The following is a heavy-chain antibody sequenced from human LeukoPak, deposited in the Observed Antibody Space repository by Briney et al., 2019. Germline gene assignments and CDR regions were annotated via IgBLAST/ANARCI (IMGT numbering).Heavy chain of an antibody. CDR2: IYPGDSDT. D-gene: IGHD3-10*01. CDR3: ARHTYYYGSGSPGVDY. V-gene: IGHV5-51*01. J-gene: IGHJ4*02. Sequence: PGESLKISCKDSGYSFTSYWIGWVRQMPGKGLEWMGIIYPGDSDTRYSPSFQGQVTISADKSISTAYLQWSSLKASDTAMYYCARHTYYYGSGSPGVDYWGQGTLVTVSS. CDR1: GYSFTSYW.